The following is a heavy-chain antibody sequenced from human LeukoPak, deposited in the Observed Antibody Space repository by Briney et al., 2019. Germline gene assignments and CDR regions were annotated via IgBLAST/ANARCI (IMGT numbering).Heavy chain of an antibody. V-gene: IGHV4-39*07. CDR3: AIQQRGTFDY. J-gene: IGHJ4*02. Sequence: SETLSLTCTVSGGSISGSSYYWGWIRQPPGKGLEWIGYIYHSGSTYYNPSLKSRVTISVDRSKNQFSLKLSSVTAADTAVYYCAIQQRGTFDYWGQGTLVTVSS. D-gene: IGHD6-25*01. CDR2: IYHSGST. CDR1: GGSISGSSYY.